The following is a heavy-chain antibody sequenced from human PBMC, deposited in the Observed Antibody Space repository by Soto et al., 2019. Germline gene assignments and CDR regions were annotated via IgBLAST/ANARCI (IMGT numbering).Heavy chain of an antibody. D-gene: IGHD2-21*01. V-gene: IGHV1-2*02. CDR1: GYTFTGYY. Sequence: ASVKVSCKASGYTFTGYYMHWVRQAPGQGLEWMGWINPNSGGTNYAQKFQGRVTMTRDTSISTAYMELSRLRSDDTAVYYCASKSMAVKVMEDDFDIWGQGTMVTVSS. CDR2: INPNSGGT. J-gene: IGHJ3*02. CDR3: ASKSMAVKVMEDDFDI.